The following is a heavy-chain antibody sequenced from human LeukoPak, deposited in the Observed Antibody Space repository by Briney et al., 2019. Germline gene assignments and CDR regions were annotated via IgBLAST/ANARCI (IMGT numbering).Heavy chain of an antibody. D-gene: IGHD3-10*01. J-gene: IGHJ4*02. CDR3: ARDGKYYGSGSLFELDYYFDY. V-gene: IGHV1-69*05. CDR2: ITPIFGTA. Sequence: SVKVSCKASGGTFSSYAISWVRQAPGHGLEWMGGITPIFGTANYAQKFQGRVTITTDESTSTAYMELSSLRSEDTAVYYCARDGKYYGSGSLFELDYYFDYWGQGTLVTVSS. CDR1: GGTFSSYA.